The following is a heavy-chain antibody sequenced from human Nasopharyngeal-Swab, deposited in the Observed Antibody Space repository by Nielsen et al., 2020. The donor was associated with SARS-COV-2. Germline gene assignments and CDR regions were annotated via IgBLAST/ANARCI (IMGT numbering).Heavy chain of an antibody. Sequence: SETLSLTCAVSGGSFSANYWGWIRQTPGKGLEWMGEINHSGSTNYNPSLKSRVTISVDTSKSQFSLKLTSVTAADTSVYYCARGLSGVVPAPILGLGPYYYFYYMDVWGKGTTVTVSS. CDR1: GGSFSANY. D-gene: IGHD2-2*01. J-gene: IGHJ6*03. CDR3: ARGLSGVVPAPILGLGPYYYFYYMDV. CDR2: INHSGST. V-gene: IGHV4-34*01.